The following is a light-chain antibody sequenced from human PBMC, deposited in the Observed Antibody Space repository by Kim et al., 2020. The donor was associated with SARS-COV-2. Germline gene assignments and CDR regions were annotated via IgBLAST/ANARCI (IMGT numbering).Light chain of an antibody. CDR1: QRLVHSDCRTY. Sequence: QPASIPCRSYQRLVHSDCRTYLNCFHQRPAQSPRRLIYKISTRDSGVPDRFSGSGSGTDFTLEISRVEAEDVGIYYCMQTTHWPYTFGQGTKLEIK. J-gene: IGKJ2*01. CDR3: MQTTHWPYT. CDR2: KIS. V-gene: IGKV2-30*02.